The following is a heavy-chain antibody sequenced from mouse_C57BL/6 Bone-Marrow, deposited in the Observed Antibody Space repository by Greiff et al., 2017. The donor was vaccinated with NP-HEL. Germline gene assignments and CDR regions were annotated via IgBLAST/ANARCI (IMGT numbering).Heavy chain of an antibody. CDR3: AKNNGIYDGYYDAMDY. D-gene: IGHD2-3*01. J-gene: IGHJ4*01. V-gene: IGHV2-5*01. CDR1: GFSLTSYG. CDR2: IWRGGST. Sequence: VQGVESGPGLVQPSQSLSITCTVSGFSLTSYGVHWVRQSPGKGLEWLGVIWRGGSTDYNAAFMSRLSITKDNSKSQVFFKMNSLQADDTAIYYCAKNNGIYDGYYDAMDYWGQGTSVTVSS.